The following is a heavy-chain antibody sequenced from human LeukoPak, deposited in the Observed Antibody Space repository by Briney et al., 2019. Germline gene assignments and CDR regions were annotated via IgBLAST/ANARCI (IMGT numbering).Heavy chain of an antibody. CDR1: GFTFSSYG. CDR3: ARHYGSGSYSPYYFDY. D-gene: IGHD3-10*01. V-gene: IGHV3-30*03. CDR2: IAYDGSNK. J-gene: IGHJ4*02. Sequence: GGSLRLSCAASGFTFSSYGMSWVRQAPGKGLEWVSVIAYDGSNKYSADSLKGRFTISRDNSNNTVYLQMNSLRAEDTAVYYCARHYGSGSYSPYYFDYWGQGTLVTVSS.